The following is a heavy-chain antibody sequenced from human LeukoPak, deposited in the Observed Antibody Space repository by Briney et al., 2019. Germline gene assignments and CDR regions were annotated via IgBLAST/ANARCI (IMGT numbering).Heavy chain of an antibody. D-gene: IGHD2-15*01. CDR2: INPNSGGT. V-gene: IGHV1-2*02. CDR3: ARDEGGGSCLLY. J-gene: IGHJ4*02. CDR1: GYTFTGYY. Sequence: ASVKVSCEPSGYTFTGYYMHGVRPTPGQRRGCRGWINPNSGGTNYAQKFQGRVTMTRDTSISTAYMELSRLRSDDTAVYYCARDEGGGSCLLYWGQGTLVTVSS.